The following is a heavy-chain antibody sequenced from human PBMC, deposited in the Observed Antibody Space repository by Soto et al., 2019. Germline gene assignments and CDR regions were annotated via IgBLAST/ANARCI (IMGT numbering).Heavy chain of an antibody. D-gene: IGHD6-19*01. CDR1: GGTFSSYA. CDR3: ARGVLIYSSEEYGMDV. Sequence: GASVKVSCKASGGTFSSYAISWVRQAPGQGLEWMGGIIPIFGTANYAQRFQGRATITADKSTSTAYMELSSLRSEDTAVYYCARGVLIYSSEEYGMDVWGQGTTVTVSS. V-gene: IGHV1-69*06. CDR2: IIPIFGTA. J-gene: IGHJ6*02.